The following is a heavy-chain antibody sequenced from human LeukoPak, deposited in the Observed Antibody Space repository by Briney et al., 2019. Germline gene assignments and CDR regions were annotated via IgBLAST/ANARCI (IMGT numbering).Heavy chain of an antibody. V-gene: IGHV3-23*01. D-gene: IGHD3-3*01. CDR3: AKDGYDFWSGYSSYFDY. Sequence: PGGSLRLSCAASGFTFSSYAMSWVRQAPGKGLEWVSAISGSGGSTYYADSVKGRFTISRDNSKNTLYLQMNSLRAEDTAVYYCAKDGYDFWSGYSSYFDYWGQGTLVTASS. J-gene: IGHJ4*02. CDR1: GFTFSSYA. CDR2: ISGSGGST.